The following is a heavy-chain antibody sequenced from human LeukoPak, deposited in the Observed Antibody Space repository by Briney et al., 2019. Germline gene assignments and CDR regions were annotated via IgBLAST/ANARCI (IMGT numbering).Heavy chain of an antibody. J-gene: IGHJ4*02. CDR1: GGSISSYY. CDR2: IFYSGST. CDR3: ARLGGLGSYSGGGLDY. V-gene: IGHV4-59*08. Sequence: PSETLSLTCTVSGGSISSYYWNWIRQPPGKGLEWIGYIFYSGSTNYNPSLRSRVTISVDTSKNQFSLNLTSVTAADTAVYYCARLGGLGSYSGGGLDYWGQGSLVTVSS. D-gene: IGHD1-26*01.